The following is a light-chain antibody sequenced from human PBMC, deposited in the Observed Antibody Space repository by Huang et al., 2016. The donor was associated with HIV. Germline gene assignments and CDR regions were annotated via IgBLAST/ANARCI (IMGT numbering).Light chain of an antibody. Sequence: DIQMTQSPSSLSASIGDRVTITCQASQDISNYLNWYQQKPGKAPKLLIYDASNLEKGVPSSVSGSVSGTDFTVAISSRKREDMATYYCQQYDNLPYTFGQGTKLGIK. CDR1: QDISNY. J-gene: IGKJ2*01. CDR3: QQYDNLPYT. V-gene: IGKV1-33*01. CDR2: DAS.